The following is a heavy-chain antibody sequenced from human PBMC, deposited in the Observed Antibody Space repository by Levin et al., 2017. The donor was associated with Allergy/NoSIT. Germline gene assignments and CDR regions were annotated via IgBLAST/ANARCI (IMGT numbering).Heavy chain of an antibody. V-gene: IGHV1-2*02. Sequence: GESLKISCKATGYTFTGYYMHWVRQAPGQGLEWMGWINPNSGGTSYAQRFQGRITMTRDTAITTAYLELSSLRPDDTAVYYCASISGYISGRAWGQGTLVTVSS. J-gene: IGHJ5*02. CDR3: ASISGYISGRA. D-gene: IGHD5-18*01. CDR2: INPNSGGT. CDR1: GYTFTGYY.